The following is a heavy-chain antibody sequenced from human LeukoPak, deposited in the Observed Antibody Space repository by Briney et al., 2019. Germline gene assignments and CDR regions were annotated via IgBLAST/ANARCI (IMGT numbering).Heavy chain of an antibody. V-gene: IGHV3-43*02. J-gene: IGHJ4*02. D-gene: IGHD3-10*01. Sequence: PGGSLRLSCAASGFTLRDYAIHWVRQAPGKGLEWASLSLINNDGHKTYYADSVKGRFTISRDNSRNSLYLQMNSLTIEDTALYFCTKGLRSGTYYNIFDYWSQGTLVTVSS. CDR1: GFTLRDYA. CDR3: TKGLRSGTYYNIFDY. CDR2: INNDGHKT.